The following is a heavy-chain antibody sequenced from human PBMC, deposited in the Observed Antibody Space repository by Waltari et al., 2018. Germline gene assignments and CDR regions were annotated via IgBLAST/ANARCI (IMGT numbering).Heavy chain of an antibody. CDR2: MNPNSGNT. CDR1: GYTFTSYD. V-gene: IGHV1-8*01. CDR3: ATSDSGPIAAAGTRGDY. Sequence: QVQLVQSGAEVKKPGASVKVSCKASGYTFTSYDINWVRQATGQGLEWMGWMNPNSGNTGYAQKFQGRVTMTRNTSISTAYMELSSLRSEDTAVYYCATSDSGPIAAAGTRGDYWGQGTLVTVSS. J-gene: IGHJ4*02. D-gene: IGHD6-13*01.